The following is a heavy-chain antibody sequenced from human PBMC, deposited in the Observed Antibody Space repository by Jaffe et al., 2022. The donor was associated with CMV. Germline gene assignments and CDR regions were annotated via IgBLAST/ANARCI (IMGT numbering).Heavy chain of an antibody. CDR3: APHRDYSSSPIDF. D-gene: IGHD6-13*01. Sequence: EVQLEESGGGLVQPGGSLRLSCAASGFTFSSYAMSWVRQAPGKGLEWVSAISGGGSNTYQADSVKGRFTISRDNSKNTLYLQMNSLRAEDTAIYYCAPHRDYSSSPIDFWGQGTLVTVSS. J-gene: IGHJ4*02. CDR1: GFTFSSYA. V-gene: IGHV3-23*04. CDR2: ISGGGSNT.